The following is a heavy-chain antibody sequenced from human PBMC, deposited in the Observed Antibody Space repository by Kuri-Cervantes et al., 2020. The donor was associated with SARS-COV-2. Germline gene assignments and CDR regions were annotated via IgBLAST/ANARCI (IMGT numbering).Heavy chain of an antibody. CDR2: IYFTGNT. CDR1: GGSISSYY. Sequence: GSLRLSCSVSGGSISSYYWSWIRQPPGKGLEWVGNIYFTGNTNYNPALGSRVTISIDTPKNQFSLMLGSLTAADTAVYYCARRFGVYGQFDYWGQGTLVTVSS. D-gene: IGHD2-8*01. CDR3: ARRFGVYGQFDY. J-gene: IGHJ4*02. V-gene: IGHV4-59*01.